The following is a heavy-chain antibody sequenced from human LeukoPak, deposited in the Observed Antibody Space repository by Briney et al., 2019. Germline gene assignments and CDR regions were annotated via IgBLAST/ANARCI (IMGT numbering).Heavy chain of an antibody. J-gene: IGHJ6*03. CDR2: IYSSGST. CDR1: GGSISSSSYY. CDR3: ARVFDSGSQAYFYYMDV. D-gene: IGHD3-10*01. V-gene: IGHV4-61*01. Sequence: SETLSLTCTVSGGSISSSSYYWSWIRRPPGKGLEWIGYIYSSGSTNYNPSLKSRVTMSVDTSKNQFSLKVSSVTAADTAVYYCARVFDSGSQAYFYYMDVWGKGTTVTIFS.